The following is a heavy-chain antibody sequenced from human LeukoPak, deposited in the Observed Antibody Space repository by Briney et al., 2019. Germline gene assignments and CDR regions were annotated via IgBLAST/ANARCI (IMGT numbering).Heavy chain of an antibody. D-gene: IGHD3-22*01. Sequence: ASVKVSCKVSGYTLTELSMHWVRQAPGKGLEWMGGFDPEDGETIYAQKFQGRVTMTEDTSTDTAYMELSSLRSEDTAVYYCAADYYDSSGYYSPIDYWGQGNPVTVSS. CDR2: FDPEDGET. V-gene: IGHV1-24*01. J-gene: IGHJ4*02. CDR3: AADYYDSSGYYSPIDY. CDR1: GYTLTELS.